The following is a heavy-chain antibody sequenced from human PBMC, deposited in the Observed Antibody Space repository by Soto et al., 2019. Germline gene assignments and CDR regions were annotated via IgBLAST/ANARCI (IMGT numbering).Heavy chain of an antibody. CDR3: ARQQWLCYYYGMDV. D-gene: IGHD6-19*01. J-gene: IGHJ6*02. Sequence: QVQLVQSGAEVKKPGASVKVSCKASGYTFTTYGISWVRQAPGQGLEWMGWISAYTGNTNYAQKIQGRVTMTTDTSTSTAYMELRSLRSDATAVYYCARQQWLCYYYGMDVWGQGTTVTVSS. CDR1: GYTFTTYG. CDR2: ISAYTGNT. V-gene: IGHV1-18*01.